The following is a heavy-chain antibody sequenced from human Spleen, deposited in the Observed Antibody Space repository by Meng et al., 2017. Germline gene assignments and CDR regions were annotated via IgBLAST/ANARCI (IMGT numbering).Heavy chain of an antibody. V-gene: IGHV1-2*06. CDR1: RYNFPDYY. J-gene: IGHJ4*02. Sequence: QVRPVQSGLGGKKPGASVKVSCKPVRYNFPDYYTPWVRQAPGQGLEWMGRIDPKNGDTHYAQKFQGRVTMTGDTSISTAYMDLSGLRSDDTAVYYCARDEDISAAGKLFGDYWGQGTLVTVSS. CDR3: ARDEDISAAGKLFGDY. D-gene: IGHD6-13*01. CDR2: IDPKNGDT.